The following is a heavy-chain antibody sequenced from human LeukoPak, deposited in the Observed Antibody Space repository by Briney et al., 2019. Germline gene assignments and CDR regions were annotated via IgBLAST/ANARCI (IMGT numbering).Heavy chain of an antibody. CDR2: MNPNSGNT. V-gene: IGHV1-8*03. CDR1: GYTFTSYY. CDR3: ARGRSSGWYKSVYYYYYMDV. J-gene: IGHJ6*03. D-gene: IGHD6-19*01. Sequence: ASVKVSCKASGYTFTSYYMHWVRQATGQGLEWMGWMNPNSGNTGYAQKFQGRVTITRNTSISTAYMELSSLRSEDTAVYYCARGRSSGWYKSVYYYYYMDVWGKGTTVTVSS.